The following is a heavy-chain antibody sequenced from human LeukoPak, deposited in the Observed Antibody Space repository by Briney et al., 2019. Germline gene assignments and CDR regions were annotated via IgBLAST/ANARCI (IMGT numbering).Heavy chain of an antibody. Sequence: SETLSLTCAVYGGSFSGYYWSWIRQPPGKGLEWIGEINHSGSTNYNPSLKSRVTISVDTSKNQFSLKLSSVTAADTAVYYCARAPYHDYGDYYFDYWGQGTLVTVSS. D-gene: IGHD4-17*01. CDR3: ARAPYHDYGDYYFDY. CDR2: INHSGST. V-gene: IGHV4-34*01. CDR1: GGSFSGYY. J-gene: IGHJ4*02.